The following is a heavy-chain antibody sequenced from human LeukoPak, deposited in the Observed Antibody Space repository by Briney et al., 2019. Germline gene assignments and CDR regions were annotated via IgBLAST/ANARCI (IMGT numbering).Heavy chain of an antibody. CDR1: GGSISSYY. Sequence: PSETLSLTCTVSGGSISSYYWSWIRQPPGKGLEWIGYIYYSGSTNYNPSLKSRVTISVDTSKNQFSLKLSSVTAADTAVYYCARVSSTPDYGGKTTWFDPWGQGTLVTVSS. V-gene: IGHV4-59*01. J-gene: IGHJ5*02. D-gene: IGHD4-17*01. CDR2: IYYSGST. CDR3: ARVSSTPDYGGKTTWFDP.